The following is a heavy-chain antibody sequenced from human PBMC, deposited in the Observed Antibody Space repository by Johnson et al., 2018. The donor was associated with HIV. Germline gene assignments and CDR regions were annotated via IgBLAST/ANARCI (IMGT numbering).Heavy chain of an antibody. CDR3: ARNSIEFDYGSGTIDAFDI. D-gene: IGHD3-10*01. CDR1: GFTVSSNY. CDR2: IYSGGST. V-gene: IGHV3-53*01. Sequence: VQLVESGGGLVKPGGSLRLSCVASGFTVSSNYMSWVRQAPGKGLEWVSVIYSGGSTYYAGSVKGRSIIHSDNSKNTLYLQMNSLRAEDTAVYYCARNSIEFDYGSGTIDAFDIWGQGTMVTVSS. J-gene: IGHJ3*02.